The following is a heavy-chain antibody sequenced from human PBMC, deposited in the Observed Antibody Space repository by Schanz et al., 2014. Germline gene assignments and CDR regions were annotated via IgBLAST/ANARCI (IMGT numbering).Heavy chain of an antibody. Sequence: QVQLQESGPGLVKPSETLSLTCTVSSASIRTYYWSWIRQPPGKGLEWIGYIYYSGSTTYNPSLKSQVTISVDTSKKQFSLNLSSVTAADTAVYYCARGRVVPAAPEFDYWGQGILVTVPS. CDR3: ARGRVVPAAPEFDY. D-gene: IGHD2-2*01. CDR1: SASIRTYY. J-gene: IGHJ4*02. CDR2: IYYSGST. V-gene: IGHV4-59*01.